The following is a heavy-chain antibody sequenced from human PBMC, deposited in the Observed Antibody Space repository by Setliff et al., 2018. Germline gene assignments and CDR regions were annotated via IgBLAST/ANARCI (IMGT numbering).Heavy chain of an antibody. CDR1: GYNFSRYW. J-gene: IGHJ3*02. Sequence: GESLKISCKGSGYNFSRYWIGWVRQMPGKGLEWMGIIYPDDSDTRYSPSFQGRVTISADKSISTAYLQWSSLKASDTAMYYCARHAVPYYDSSNDAFDIWGQGAMVTVSS. D-gene: IGHD3-22*01. CDR3: ARHAVPYYDSSNDAFDI. V-gene: IGHV5-51*01. CDR2: IYPDDSDT.